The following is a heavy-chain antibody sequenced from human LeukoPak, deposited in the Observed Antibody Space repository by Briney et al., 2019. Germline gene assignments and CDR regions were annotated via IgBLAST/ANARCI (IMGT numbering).Heavy chain of an antibody. J-gene: IGHJ4*02. CDR3: ARDRRYYGSGSSPFYFDY. V-gene: IGHV3-30-3*01. D-gene: IGHD3-10*01. CDR1: GFPFDGYA. Sequence: PGGSLRLSCEASGFPFDGYALHWVRQAPGKGLEWVAVISYDGSNKYYADSVKGRFTISRDNSKNTLYLQMNSLRAEDTAVYYCARDRRYYGSGSSPFYFDYWGQGTLVTVSS. CDR2: ISYDGSNK.